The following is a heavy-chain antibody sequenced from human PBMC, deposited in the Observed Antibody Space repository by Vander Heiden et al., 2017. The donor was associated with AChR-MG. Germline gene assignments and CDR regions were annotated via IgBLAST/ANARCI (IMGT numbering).Heavy chain of an antibody. CDR3: ARSGGSAGFDY. D-gene: IGHD6-13*01. CDR2: IKQGGSGK. J-gene: IGHJ4*02. V-gene: IGHV3-7*01. Sequence: EVQLVHSGGCLVQSGGSLRVSGAAPGFTFGRYWMSWVRQAPGRGVGWVANIKQGGSGKYYVGSVKGRFTISRGNAKNSLYLQINSLGAEDTAVYYCARSGGSAGFDYWGQGTLVTVSS. CDR1: GFTFGRYW.